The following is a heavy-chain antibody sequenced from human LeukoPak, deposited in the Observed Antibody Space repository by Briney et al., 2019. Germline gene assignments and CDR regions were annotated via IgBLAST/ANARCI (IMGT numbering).Heavy chain of an antibody. D-gene: IGHD4-11*01. CDR3: ARESHTVTTGYYFDY. Sequence: GGSLRLSCAASGFTFDDYGMSWVRQAPGKGLEWVSGINWNGGSTGYADSVKDRFTISRDNAKNSLYLQMNSLRAEDTALYYCARESHTVTTGYYFDYWGQGTLVTVSS. CDR1: GFTFDDYG. CDR2: INWNGGST. V-gene: IGHV3-20*04. J-gene: IGHJ4*02.